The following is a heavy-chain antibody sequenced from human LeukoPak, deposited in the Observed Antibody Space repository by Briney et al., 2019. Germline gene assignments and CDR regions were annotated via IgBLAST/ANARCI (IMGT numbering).Heavy chain of an antibody. Sequence: ASVKVSCKASGYTFTGYYMHWVRQAPGQGLEWMGWINPNSGGTNYAQKFQGRVTMTRDTSISTAYMELSRLRSDDTAVYYCARVDEYYYDSSGYRLYDYWGQGTLVTVSS. CDR3: ARVDEYYYDSSGYRLYDY. CDR2: INPNSGGT. V-gene: IGHV1-2*02. J-gene: IGHJ4*02. D-gene: IGHD3-22*01. CDR1: GYTFTGYY.